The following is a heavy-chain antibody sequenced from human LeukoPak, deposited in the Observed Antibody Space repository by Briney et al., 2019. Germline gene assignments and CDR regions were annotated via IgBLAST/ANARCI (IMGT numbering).Heavy chain of an antibody. Sequence: PSQTLSLTCTVSGGSISSGGYYWSWIRQPPGKGLEWIGEINHSGSTNYNPSLKSRVTISVGTSKNQFSLKLSSVTAADTAVYYCARFGSGRYFDYWGQGTLVTVSS. CDR3: ARFGSGRYFDY. D-gene: IGHD3-10*01. CDR2: INHSGST. CDR1: GGSISSGGYY. J-gene: IGHJ4*02. V-gene: IGHV4-30-2*01.